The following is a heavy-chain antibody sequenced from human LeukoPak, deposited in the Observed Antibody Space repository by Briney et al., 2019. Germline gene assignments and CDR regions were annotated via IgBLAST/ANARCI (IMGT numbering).Heavy chain of an antibody. CDR1: GYTFTSYG. Sequence: ASVNVSCKASGYTFTSYGISWVRQAPGQGLEWMRWISAYNGNTNYAQKLQGRVTMTTDTSTSTAYMELRSLRSDDTAVYYCARDSPLHTAMYDWGQGTLVTVSS. J-gene: IGHJ4*02. CDR3: ARDSPLHTAMYD. D-gene: IGHD5-18*01. V-gene: IGHV1-18*01. CDR2: ISAYNGNT.